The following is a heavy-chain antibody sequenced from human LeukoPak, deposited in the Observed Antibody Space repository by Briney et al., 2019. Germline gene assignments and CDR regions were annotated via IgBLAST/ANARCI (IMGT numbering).Heavy chain of an antibody. Sequence: GGSLRLSCAASGFIFSDYYMGWIHQTPGKGLQWVSYIRGDSTSIYYADSVKGRFTISRDNTKNSLYLQMMNLRVEDTAVYFCARSSSRSCNWFDPWGQGTLVTVSS. J-gene: IGHJ5*02. V-gene: IGHV3-11*01. CDR2: IRGDSTSI. D-gene: IGHD2-2*01. CDR3: ARSSSRSCNWFDP. CDR1: GFIFSDYY.